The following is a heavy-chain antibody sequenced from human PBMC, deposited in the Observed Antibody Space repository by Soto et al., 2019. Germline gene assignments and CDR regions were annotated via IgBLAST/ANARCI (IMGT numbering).Heavy chain of an antibody. CDR2: ISYDGSNK. Sequence: GGSLRLSCAASGFTFSSYGMHWVRQAPGKGLEWVAVISYDGSNKYYADSVKGRFTISRDNSKNTLYLQMNSLRAEDTAVYYCAKDLGGYYYDSSGYYIGAFDIWGQGTMVTRLL. J-gene: IGHJ3*02. V-gene: IGHV3-30*18. CDR1: GFTFSSYG. CDR3: AKDLGGYYYDSSGYYIGAFDI. D-gene: IGHD3-22*01.